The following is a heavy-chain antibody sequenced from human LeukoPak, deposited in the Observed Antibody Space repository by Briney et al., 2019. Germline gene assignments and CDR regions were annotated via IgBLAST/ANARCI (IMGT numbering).Heavy chain of an antibody. D-gene: IGHD7-27*01. CDR2: IAYSGAT. CDR1: GGSFSGFY. CDR3: ARGSLTGDPYFDY. V-gene: IGHV4-59*01. J-gene: IGHJ4*02. Sequence: SETLSLTCAVYGGSFSGFYWSWIRQPPGKGLEWIGHIAYSGATNYNPSLKSRVTISVDTSKNQFSLKLSSVSAADTAVYYCARGSLTGDPYFDYWGQGILVTVSS.